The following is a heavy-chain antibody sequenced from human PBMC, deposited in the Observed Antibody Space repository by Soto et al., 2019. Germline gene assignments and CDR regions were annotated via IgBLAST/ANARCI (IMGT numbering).Heavy chain of an antibody. Sequence: PGGSLRLSCAASGFTVSSNYMSWVRQAPGKGLEWVSVIYSGGSTYYADSVKGRFTISRDNSKNTLYLQMNSLRAEDTAVYYCASGFPYYYDSSGYLDAFDIWGQGTMVTVSS. CDR2: IYSGGST. V-gene: IGHV3-66*01. J-gene: IGHJ3*02. CDR3: ASGFPYYYDSSGYLDAFDI. CDR1: GFTVSSNY. D-gene: IGHD3-22*01.